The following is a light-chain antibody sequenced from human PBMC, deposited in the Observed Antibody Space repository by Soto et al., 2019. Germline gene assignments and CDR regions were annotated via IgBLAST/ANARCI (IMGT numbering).Light chain of an antibody. J-gene: IGKJ2*01. Sequence: DIVMTQSPDSLAVSLGERATINCKSSQSVLYSSNNKNYLAWYQQKLGQPPKLLIYWASTRESGVPDRFSGSGSGTDFTLTISSLQAEDVAVYYCQQDYSTTYTFGQGTKLEIK. CDR2: WAS. V-gene: IGKV4-1*01. CDR3: QQDYSTTYT. CDR1: QSVLYSSNNKNY.